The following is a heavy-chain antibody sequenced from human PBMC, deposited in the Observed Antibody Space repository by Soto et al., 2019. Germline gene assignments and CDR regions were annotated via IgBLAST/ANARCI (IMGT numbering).Heavy chain of an antibody. D-gene: IGHD3-16*01. CDR3: AMVYNYVTPTPQDV. CDR2: ICAYSGNT. Sequence: QVQLGQSGDEVRKPGSSVKVSFKASGYIFVNYGIAWVRQAAGQGLEWMGRICAYSGNTHYASKVQGRPTMTTDTSTSTVYMDLGRLTPDDTAVYYCAMVYNYVTPTPQDVLGQGTTVTVSS. CDR1: GYIFVNYG. V-gene: IGHV1-18*01. J-gene: IGHJ6*02.